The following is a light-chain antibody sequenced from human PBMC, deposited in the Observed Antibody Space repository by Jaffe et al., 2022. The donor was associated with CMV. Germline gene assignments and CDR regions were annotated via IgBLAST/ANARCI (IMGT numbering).Light chain of an antibody. CDR1: SSDVGGYNY. V-gene: IGLV2-14*03. J-gene: IGLJ3*02. CDR3: SSYRSTNTWV. CDR2: DVS. Sequence: QSALTQPASVSGSPGQSITISCIGTSSDVGGYNYVSWYQHHPGKAPQLIIYDVSHRPSGVSGRFSGSKSGSTASLTVSGLQAEDEADYYCSSYRSTNTWVFGGGTTLTVL.